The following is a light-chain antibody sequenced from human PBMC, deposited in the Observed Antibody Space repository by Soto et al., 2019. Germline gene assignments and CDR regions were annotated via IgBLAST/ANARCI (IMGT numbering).Light chain of an antibody. J-gene: IGKJ5*01. Sequence: EIVLTQSPGTLSLSPGERATLSCRASQSVSSSYLAWYQQKPGQAPRLLIYGTSTRATGIPARFSGNWSGGSGSGTEFTLTISSLQSEDIAVYYCQQYNDWPSITFGQGTRLEIK. CDR2: GTS. CDR3: QQYNDWPSIT. V-gene: IGKV3D-15*01. CDR1: QSVSSSY.